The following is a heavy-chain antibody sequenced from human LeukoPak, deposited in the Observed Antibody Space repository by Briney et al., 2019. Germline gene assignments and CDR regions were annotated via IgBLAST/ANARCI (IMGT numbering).Heavy chain of an antibody. J-gene: IGHJ4*02. V-gene: IGHV3-74*01. Sequence: GGTLRLSCAASGFTFSSYGMSWVRQAPGKGLVWVSRINSDGSSTSYADSVKGRFTISRDNAKNTLYLQMNSLRAEDTAVYYCARDPDYYDSSGFFDYWGQGTLVTVSS. CDR1: GFTFSSYG. CDR2: INSDGSST. D-gene: IGHD3-22*01. CDR3: ARDPDYYDSSGFFDY.